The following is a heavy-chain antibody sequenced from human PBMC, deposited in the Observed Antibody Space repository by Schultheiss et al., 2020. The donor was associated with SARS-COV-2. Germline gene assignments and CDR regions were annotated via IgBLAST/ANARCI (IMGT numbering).Heavy chain of an antibody. CDR1: GGSISSYY. Sequence: SETLSLTCTVSGGSISSYYWSWIRQPPGKGLEWIGSIYYSGSTYYNPSLKSRVTISVDTSKNQFSLKLSSVTAADTAVYYCARLNEDDSSGWYFDYWGQGTLVTVSS. J-gene: IGHJ4*02. CDR3: ARLNEDDSSGWYFDY. CDR2: IYYSGST. D-gene: IGHD6-19*01. V-gene: IGHV4-39*07.